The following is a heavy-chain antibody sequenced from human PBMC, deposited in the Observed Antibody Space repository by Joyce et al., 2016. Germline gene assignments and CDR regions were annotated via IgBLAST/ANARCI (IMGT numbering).Heavy chain of an antibody. CDR3: ARGGTSSDHYFFYTLDV. J-gene: IGHJ6*02. V-gene: IGHV1-69*12. CDR2: IIPFFGAA. Sequence: QVLLVQSGAAVKRPGSSLRVSCKSSGGDFSNYTVNWVRQAPGQRLEWMGGIIPFFGAAKYAEDFQGRVPLTADQSTRTAYLELSSLTSADTAVYYCARGGTSSDHYFFYTLDVWGPGTTVIVSS. CDR1: GGDFSNYT. D-gene: IGHD1-14*01.